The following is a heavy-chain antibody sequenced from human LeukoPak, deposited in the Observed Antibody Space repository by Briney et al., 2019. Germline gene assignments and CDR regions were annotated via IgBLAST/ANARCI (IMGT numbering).Heavy chain of an antibody. Sequence: GGSLRLSCAASGFTFSSYAMHWVRQAPGKGLEWVANIKQDGSEKYYVDSVKGRFTISRDNAKNSLYLQMNSLRAEDTAVYYCARDLPARAAAGLAWFDPWGQGTLVTVSS. CDR1: GFTFSSYA. J-gene: IGHJ5*02. CDR2: IKQDGSEK. D-gene: IGHD6-13*01. V-gene: IGHV3-7*01. CDR3: ARDLPARAAAGLAWFDP.